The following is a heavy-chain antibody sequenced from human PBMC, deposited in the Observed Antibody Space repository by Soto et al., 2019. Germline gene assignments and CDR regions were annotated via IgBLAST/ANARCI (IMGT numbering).Heavy chain of an antibody. V-gene: IGHV3-74*03. CDR3: VSEPLTNSAF. Sequence: EVQLVESGGGLVQPGGSLRLSCAASGFTFNSYWMHWVRQAPGKGLVWVSRMNSDGSIITYADSVKGRFTVSRDNAKSMLYLQMDSLGADGTGVYYGVSEPLTNSAFWGQGTLVTVSS. CDR1: GFTFNSYW. CDR2: MNSDGSII. D-gene: IGHD3-10*01. J-gene: IGHJ4*02.